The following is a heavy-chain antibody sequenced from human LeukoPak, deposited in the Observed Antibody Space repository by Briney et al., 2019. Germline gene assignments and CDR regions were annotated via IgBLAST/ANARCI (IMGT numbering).Heavy chain of an antibody. CDR1: GYTFTGYY. Sequence: ASVKVSCTASGYTFTGYYMHWVRQAPGQGLEWMGWINPNSGGTNYAQKFQGWVTMTRDTSISTAYMELSRLRSDDTAVYYCARLGNLDYDFWSGYYTGFYYYGMDVWGQGTTVTVSS. CDR3: ARLGNLDYDFWSGYYTGFYYYGMDV. V-gene: IGHV1-2*04. CDR2: INPNSGGT. J-gene: IGHJ6*02. D-gene: IGHD3-3*01.